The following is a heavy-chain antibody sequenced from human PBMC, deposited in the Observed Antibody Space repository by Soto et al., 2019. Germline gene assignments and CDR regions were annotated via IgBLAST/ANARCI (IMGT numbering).Heavy chain of an antibody. Sequence: QLQLQESGSGLVKPSQTLSLTCAVSGGSISSGGYSWSWIRQPPGKGLEWIGYIYHSGSTYYNPSLKSRVTISVDRSKNQFSLKLSSVTAADTAVYYCARFSGMVRGATGGMDVWGQGTTVTVSS. J-gene: IGHJ6*02. CDR1: GGSISSGGYS. D-gene: IGHD3-10*01. CDR2: IYHSGST. CDR3: ARFSGMVRGATGGMDV. V-gene: IGHV4-30-2*01.